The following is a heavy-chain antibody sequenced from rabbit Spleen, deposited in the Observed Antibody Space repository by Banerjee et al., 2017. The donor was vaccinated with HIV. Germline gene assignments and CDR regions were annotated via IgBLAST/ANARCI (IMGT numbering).Heavy chain of an antibody. Sequence: QEQLEESGGGLVKPEGSLTLTCKASGFSFSSNAMCWVRQAPGKGLEWIACINAVTGKAVYASWAKGRFTFSKTSSTTVTLQMTSLTAADTATYFCARDLTGVIGWNFYLWGQGTLVTVS. CDR2: INAVTGKA. J-gene: IGHJ4*01. CDR1: GFSFSSNA. D-gene: IGHD1-1*01. CDR3: ARDLTGVIGWNFYL. V-gene: IGHV1S45*01.